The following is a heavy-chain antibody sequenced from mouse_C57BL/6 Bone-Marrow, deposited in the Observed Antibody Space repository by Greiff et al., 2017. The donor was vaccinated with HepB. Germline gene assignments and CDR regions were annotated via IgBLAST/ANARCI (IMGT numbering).Heavy chain of an antibody. D-gene: IGHD2-5*01. CDR1: GYTFTSYW. Sequence: QVQLQQPGAELVMPGASVKLSCKASGYTFTSYWMHWVKQRPGQGLEWIGEIDPSDSYTNYNQKFKGKSTLTVDKSSSTAYMQLSSLTSEDSAVYYCARESNYQGCYAMDYWGQGTSVTVSS. V-gene: IGHV1-69*01. CDR2: IDPSDSYT. CDR3: ARESNYQGCYAMDY. J-gene: IGHJ4*01.